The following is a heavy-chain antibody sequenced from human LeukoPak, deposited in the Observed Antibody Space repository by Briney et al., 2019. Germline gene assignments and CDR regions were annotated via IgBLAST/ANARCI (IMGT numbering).Heavy chain of an antibody. V-gene: IGHV3-33*01. Sequence: GGSLRLSFAASGFTFSSYGMHWVRQATGKGLEWVAVTWYDGSNKYYADSVKGRFTISRDNSKNMLYLQMNNLRAEDTAVYYCARDLFGSYYFDYWGQGTLVTVSS. CDR1: GFTFSSYG. CDR2: TWYDGSNK. D-gene: IGHD3-10*01. J-gene: IGHJ4*02. CDR3: ARDLFGSYYFDY.